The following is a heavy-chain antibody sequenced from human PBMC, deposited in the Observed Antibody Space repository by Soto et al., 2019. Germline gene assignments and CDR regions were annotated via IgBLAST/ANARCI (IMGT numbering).Heavy chain of an antibody. CDR1: GGSMSSDDYF. D-gene: IGHD2-2*01. CDR3: ARGDCSSTSCYGRYYYYYYMDV. J-gene: IGHJ6*03. V-gene: IGHV4-30-4*01. CDR2: IFYSGST. Sequence: SGTLSLACTVSGGSMSSDDYFWSWIRQPPGKGLEWIGYIFYSGSTNYNPSLKSRVTISVDTSKNQFSLKLSSVTAADTAVYYCARGDCSSTSCYGRYYYYYYMDVWGKGTTVTVSS.